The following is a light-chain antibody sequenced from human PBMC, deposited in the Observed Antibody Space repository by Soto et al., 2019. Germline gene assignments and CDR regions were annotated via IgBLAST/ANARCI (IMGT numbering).Light chain of an antibody. CDR2: LNSDGSH. CDR3: QTWGTGIVV. Sequence: QLVLTQSPSASASLGASVKLTCTLSSGHSSYAIAWHHQQPEKGPRYLMKLNSDGSHSKGDGNPDRLSGSSSGAERYLTISSLQPEDEADYYCQTWGTGIVVFGGGTKLTV. V-gene: IGLV4-69*01. J-gene: IGLJ2*01. CDR1: SGHSSYA.